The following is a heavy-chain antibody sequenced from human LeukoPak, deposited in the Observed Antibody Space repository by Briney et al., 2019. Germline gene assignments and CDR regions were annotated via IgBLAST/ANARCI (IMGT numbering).Heavy chain of an antibody. D-gene: IGHD1-26*01. CDR2: ISSSGSTI. CDR3: ASKGRKPRNYGMDV. J-gene: IGHJ6*02. V-gene: IGHV3-11*01. Sequence: GGSLRLSCAASGFTFSDYYMSWVRQAPGKGLEWVSYISSSGSTIYYADSVKGQFTISRDNAKNSLYLQMNSLRAEDTAVYYCASKGRKPRNYGMDVWGQGTTVTVSS. CDR1: GFTFSDYY.